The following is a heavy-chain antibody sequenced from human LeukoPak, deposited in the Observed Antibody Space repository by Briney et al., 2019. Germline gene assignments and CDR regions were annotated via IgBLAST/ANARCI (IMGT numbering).Heavy chain of an antibody. CDR3: ARPSDDYGDYCIDY. CDR2: IYPGDSDT. D-gene: IGHD4-17*01. V-gene: IGHV5-51*01. CDR1: GYSFTSYW. J-gene: IGHJ4*02. Sequence: GESLKISCKGSGYSFTSYWIGWVRQMPERGLEWMGIIYPGDSDTRYSPSFQGQVTISADKSISTAYLRWSSLKASDTAMYYCARPSDDYGDYCIDYWGQGTLVTVSS.